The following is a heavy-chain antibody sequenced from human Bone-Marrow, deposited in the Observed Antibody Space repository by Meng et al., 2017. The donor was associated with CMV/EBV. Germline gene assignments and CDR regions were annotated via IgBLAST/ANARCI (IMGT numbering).Heavy chain of an antibody. CDR1: GGTFSSYA. CDR3: ARHPDRTSHLQNYYYYGMDV. J-gene: IGHJ6*02. CDR2: IIPIFGTA. Sequence: SVKVSYKASGGTFSSYAISWVRQAPGQGLEWMGGIIPIFGTANYAQKFQGRVTITTDESTSTAYMELSSLRSEDTAVYYCARHPDRTSHLQNYYYYGMDVWGQGTTVTVSS. D-gene: IGHD2-2*01. V-gene: IGHV1-69*05.